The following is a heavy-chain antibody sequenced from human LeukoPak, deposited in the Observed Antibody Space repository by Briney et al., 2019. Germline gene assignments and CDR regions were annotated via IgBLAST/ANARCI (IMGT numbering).Heavy chain of an antibody. V-gene: IGHV3-21*01. CDR2: ISSSSSYI. CDR3: ARVYTSTWYLGYLHMDV. J-gene: IGHJ6*03. D-gene: IGHD6-13*01. CDR1: GGSISSSS. Sequence: PSETLSLTCTVSGGSISSSSYYWGWIRQPPGKGLEWVSSISSSSSYIYYADSVKGRFTISRDNAKNSLYLQMNSLRAEDTAVYYCARVYTSTWYLGYLHMDVWGKGTMVTVSS.